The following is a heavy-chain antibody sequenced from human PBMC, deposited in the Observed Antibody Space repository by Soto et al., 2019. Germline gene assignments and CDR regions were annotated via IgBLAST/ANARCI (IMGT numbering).Heavy chain of an antibody. Sequence: QVQLVESGGGVVQPGRSLRLSCAASGFTFSTYGMHWVRQAPGKGLEWVAVIWYDGSNKYYADSVKGRFTISRDNSKNTLYLQVNSLRAEDTAVYYCARDGGGTYYFDYWGQGTLVTVSS. CDR3: ARDGGGTYYFDY. CDR1: GFTFSTYG. V-gene: IGHV3-33*01. J-gene: IGHJ4*02. CDR2: IWYDGSNK. D-gene: IGHD1-26*01.